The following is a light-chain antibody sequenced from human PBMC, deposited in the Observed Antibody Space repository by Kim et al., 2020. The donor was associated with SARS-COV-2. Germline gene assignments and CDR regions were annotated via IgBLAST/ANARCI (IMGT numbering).Light chain of an antibody. J-gene: IGLJ1*01. CDR2: GNS. CDR3: QSYDSSLSGYV. V-gene: IGLV1-40*01. CDR1: RSNIGAGYA. Sequence: QRVTIPCTGSRSNIGAGYAVPWYQQLPGTAPKLLIYGNSNRPSGVPDRFSGSKSGTSASLAITGLQAEDEADYYCQSYDSSLSGYVFGTGTKVTVL.